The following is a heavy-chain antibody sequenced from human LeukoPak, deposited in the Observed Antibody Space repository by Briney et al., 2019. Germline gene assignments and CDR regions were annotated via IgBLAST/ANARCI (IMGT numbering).Heavy chain of an antibody. V-gene: IGHV7-4-1*02. CDR3: ARGGRITGKVWFDP. Sequence: ASVKVSCKASGYTFTSYYMHWVRQAPGQGLEWMGWINTNTGNPTYAQGFTGRFVFSLDTSVSTAYLQISSLKAEDTAVYYCARGGRITGKVWFDPWGQGTLVTVSS. D-gene: IGHD1-20*01. CDR2: INTNTGNP. J-gene: IGHJ5*02. CDR1: GYTFTSYY.